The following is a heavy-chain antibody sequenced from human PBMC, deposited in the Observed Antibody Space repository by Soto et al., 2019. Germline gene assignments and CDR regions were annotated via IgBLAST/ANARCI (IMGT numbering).Heavy chain of an antibody. Sequence: SETLSLTCIVSGGSISSGDYYWSWIRHSPGLEWIGYIHYSGSTSYNPSLKSRVTISVDTSKNQFSLNLSSVTAADTAVYYCARVVGYCSGGSCYEFDYWGQGTLVTVSS. CDR1: GGSISSGDYY. CDR2: IHYSGST. CDR3: ARVVGYCSGGSCYEFDY. J-gene: IGHJ4*02. D-gene: IGHD2-15*01. V-gene: IGHV4-30-4*01.